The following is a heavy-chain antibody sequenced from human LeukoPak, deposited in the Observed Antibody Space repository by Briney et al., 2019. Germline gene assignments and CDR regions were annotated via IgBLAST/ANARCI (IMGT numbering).Heavy chain of an antibody. J-gene: IGHJ4*02. CDR2: IYYSGST. CDR3: ARHRGHIVVVVAAIDY. V-gene: IGHV4-59*08. Sequence: SETLSLTCTVSGGSISSYYWSWIRQPPGKGLEWIGYIYYSGSTNYNPSLKSRVTISVDTSKNQFSLKLSSVTAADTAVYYCARHRGHIVVVVAAIDYWGQGTLVTVSS. CDR1: GGSISSYY. D-gene: IGHD2-15*01.